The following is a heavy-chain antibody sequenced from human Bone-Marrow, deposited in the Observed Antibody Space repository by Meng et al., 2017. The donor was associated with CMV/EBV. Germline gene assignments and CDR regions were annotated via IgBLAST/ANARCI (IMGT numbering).Heavy chain of an antibody. J-gene: IGHJ4*02. CDR2: ISAAGSNT. Sequence: GGSLRLYCAASGFTFRHFAMAWVRQAPGKGLEWVSTISAAGSNTYYADSVKGRFAISRDNSKNSVYLQINSLRAEDTAIYYCARGNFGAFDYWGQGTVVTVSS. D-gene: IGHD3-3*02. V-gene: IGHV3-23*01. CDR3: ARGNFGAFDY. CDR1: GFTFRHFA.